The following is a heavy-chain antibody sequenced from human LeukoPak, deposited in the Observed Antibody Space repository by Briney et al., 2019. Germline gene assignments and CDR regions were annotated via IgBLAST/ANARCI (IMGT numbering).Heavy chain of an antibody. J-gene: IGHJ5*02. D-gene: IGHD6-6*01. CDR3: ARGLAARSGFDP. Sequence: ASVKVSCKASGYTFTSYYMHWVRQAPGQGLEWMGIINPSGGSTSYAQRLQGRVTMTRDMSTSTVYMELSSLRSEDTAVYYCARGLAARSGFDPWGQGTLVTVSS. V-gene: IGHV1-46*01. CDR2: INPSGGST. CDR1: GYTFTSYY.